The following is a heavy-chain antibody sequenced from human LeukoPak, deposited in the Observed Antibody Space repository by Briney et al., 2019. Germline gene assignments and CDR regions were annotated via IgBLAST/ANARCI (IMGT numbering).Heavy chain of an antibody. CDR2: ISGSGGST. CDR1: GFTFSSYA. J-gene: IGHJ4*02. D-gene: IGHD2-2*01. CDR3: ARATARVPAFDY. V-gene: IGHV3-23*01. Sequence: GGSLRLSCAASGFTFSSYAMSWVRQAPGKGLEWVSAISGSGGSTYYADSVKGRFTISRDNAKNSLYLQMNSLRAEDTAVYYCARATARVPAFDYWGQGTLVTVSS.